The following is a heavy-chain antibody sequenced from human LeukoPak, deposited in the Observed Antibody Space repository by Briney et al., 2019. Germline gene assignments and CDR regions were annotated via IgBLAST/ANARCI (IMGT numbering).Heavy chain of an antibody. CDR3: ARAYYYYYGMDV. Sequence: GASVKVSCKASGYTFTSYAINWVRQATGQGLEWMGWMNPNSGNTGYAQKFQGRLTMTRNTSISTAYMELSSLRSEDTAVYYCARAYYYYYGMDVWGQGTTVTVSS. J-gene: IGHJ6*02. V-gene: IGHV1-8*01. CDR2: MNPNSGNT. CDR1: GYTFTSYA.